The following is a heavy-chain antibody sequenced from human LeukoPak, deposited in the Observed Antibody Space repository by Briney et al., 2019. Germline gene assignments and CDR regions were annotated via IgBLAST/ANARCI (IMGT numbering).Heavy chain of an antibody. Sequence: SVKVSCKASGGTFSSYAINWVRQAPGQGLEWMGGIIPNFGTTSFGQKFQGRVTITADKSTSTAYMELNSLTFEDTAVYYCATTHLGARPAPYRFDYWGQGTLVTVSS. D-gene: IGHD1/OR15-1a*01. CDR3: ATTHLGARPAPYRFDY. CDR1: GGTFSSYA. V-gene: IGHV1-69*06. J-gene: IGHJ4*02. CDR2: IIPNFGTT.